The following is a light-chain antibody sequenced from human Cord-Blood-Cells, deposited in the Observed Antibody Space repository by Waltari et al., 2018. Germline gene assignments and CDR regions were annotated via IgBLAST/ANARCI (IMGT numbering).Light chain of an antibody. CDR2: QDS. CDR3: QAWDSSTVV. CDR1: RLGDKY. V-gene: IGLV3-1*01. Sequence: YELTQPPSVSVSPGQTASIPRSADRLGDKYACWYQQKPGQSPVLVIYQDSKRPSGIPERFSGSNSGNTATLTISGTQAMDEADYYCQAWDSSTVVFGGGTKLTVL. J-gene: IGLJ2*01.